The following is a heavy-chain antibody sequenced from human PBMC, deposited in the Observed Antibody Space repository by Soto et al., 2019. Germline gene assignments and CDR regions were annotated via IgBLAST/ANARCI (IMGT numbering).Heavy chain of an antibody. Sequence: HPGGSLRLSCAASGFTFSSYGMHWVRQAPGKGLEWVAVIWYDGSNKYYADSVKGRFTISRDNSKNTLYLQMNSLRAEDTAVYYCARDYPLYCSSTSWSRGAFEIWSQGTMVT. V-gene: IGHV3-33*01. CDR3: ARDYPLYCSSTSWSRGAFEI. J-gene: IGHJ3*02. CDR2: IWYDGSNK. CDR1: GFTFSSYG. D-gene: IGHD2-2*01.